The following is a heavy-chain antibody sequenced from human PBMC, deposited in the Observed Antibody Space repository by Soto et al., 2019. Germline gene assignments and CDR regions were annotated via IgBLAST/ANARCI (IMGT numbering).Heavy chain of an antibody. CDR1: VFTFRTYT. CDR3: ARDRGYDAHDYYYNAMDV. Sequence: PRWSLRLSCISSVFTFRTYTMNWFRQAPGKGLEWVSGIRGFSPYTFYAESVKGRFTISRDNAKNSLYLQMNSLRAEDTAVYYCARDRGYDAHDYYYNAMDVWGQGTTVTVSS. V-gene: IGHV3-21*01. J-gene: IGHJ6*02. D-gene: IGHD2-15*01. CDR2: IRGFSPYT.